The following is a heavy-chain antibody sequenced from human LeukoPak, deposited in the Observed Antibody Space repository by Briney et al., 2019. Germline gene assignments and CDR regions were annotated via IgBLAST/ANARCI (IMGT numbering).Heavy chain of an antibody. V-gene: IGHV4-39*01. CDR3: ARQVVGATKTGTIDY. D-gene: IGHD1-26*01. CDR2: IYYSGST. CDR1: GGSMSSSYYY. Sequence: SSETLSLTCSVSGGSMSSSYYYWGWIRQPPGKGLEWIGSIYYSGSTYYNPSFQSRVTISVDTPKNQFSLKLTSVTAADTAVYSCARQVVGATKTGTIDYWGQGTLVTVSS. J-gene: IGHJ4*02.